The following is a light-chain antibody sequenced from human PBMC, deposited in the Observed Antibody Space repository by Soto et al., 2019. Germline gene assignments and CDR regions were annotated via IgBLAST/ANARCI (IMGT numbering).Light chain of an antibody. J-gene: IGKJ2*01. Sequence: DVEMTQSTSTLPTSIGDRVTINCRASQNVSNWLAWYQQKPGKAPKLLIYKASRLDSGVPSRFSASGSGTAITLTTNSLPSDDFATYFCQQNNKESTFGQGTKLEIK. CDR1: QNVSNW. CDR2: KAS. CDR3: QQNNKEST. V-gene: IGKV1-5*03.